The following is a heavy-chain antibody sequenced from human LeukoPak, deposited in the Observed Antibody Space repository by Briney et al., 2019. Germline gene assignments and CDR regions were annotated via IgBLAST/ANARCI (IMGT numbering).Heavy chain of an antibody. V-gene: IGHV3-30*03. Sequence: GGSLRLSCAASGFTFSTSTMNWVRQAPGKGLEWVAVISYDGINKYYADSLKGRFTISRDNSKNTVYLQMNSLRAEDTAVYYCARDYSSGWYANMDVWGKGTTVTVSS. CDR2: ISYDGINK. D-gene: IGHD6-19*01. CDR1: GFTFSTST. CDR3: ARDYSSGWYANMDV. J-gene: IGHJ6*03.